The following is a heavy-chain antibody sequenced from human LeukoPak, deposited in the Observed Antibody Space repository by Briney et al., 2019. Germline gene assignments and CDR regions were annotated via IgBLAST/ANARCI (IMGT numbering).Heavy chain of an antibody. Sequence: PGRSLRLSCAASGFTFSSYGMHWVRQAPGKGLEWVAVISYDGSNKYYADSVKGRFTISRDNSKNTLYLQMNSLRAEDTAVYYCASRSAPFDYWGQGTLVTVSS. D-gene: IGHD2-15*01. V-gene: IGHV3-30*03. CDR1: GFTFSSYG. CDR3: ASRSAPFDY. CDR2: ISYDGSNK. J-gene: IGHJ4*02.